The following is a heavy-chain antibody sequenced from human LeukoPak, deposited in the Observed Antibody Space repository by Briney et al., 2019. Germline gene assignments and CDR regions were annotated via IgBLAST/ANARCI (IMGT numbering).Heavy chain of an antibody. CDR2: ISAYNGNT. CDR1: GYTFTSYG. CDR3: ARDLDTLLWFGELLIAAFDY. J-gene: IGHJ4*02. D-gene: IGHD3-10*01. V-gene: IGHV1-18*04. Sequence: ASVKVSCKASGYTFTSYGISWVRQAPGQGLEWMGWISAYNGNTNYAQKLQGRVTMTTDTSTNTAYMELRSLRSDDTAVYYCARDLDTLLWFGELLIAAFDYWGQGTLVTVSS.